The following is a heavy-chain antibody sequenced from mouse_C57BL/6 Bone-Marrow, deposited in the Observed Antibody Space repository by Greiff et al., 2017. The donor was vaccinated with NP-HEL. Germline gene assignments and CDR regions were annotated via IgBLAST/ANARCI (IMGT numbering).Heavy chain of an antibody. CDR1: GFSFNTYA. Sequence: EVQLVESGGGLVQPKGSLKLSCAASGFSFNTYAMNWVRQAPGKGLEWVARIRSKSNNYATYYADSVKDRFTISRDDSESMLYLQMNNLKTEDTAMYYCVRAYYSNLYAMDYWGQGTSVTVSS. CDR3: VRAYYSNLYAMDY. D-gene: IGHD2-5*01. J-gene: IGHJ4*01. CDR2: IRSKSNNYAT. V-gene: IGHV10-1*01.